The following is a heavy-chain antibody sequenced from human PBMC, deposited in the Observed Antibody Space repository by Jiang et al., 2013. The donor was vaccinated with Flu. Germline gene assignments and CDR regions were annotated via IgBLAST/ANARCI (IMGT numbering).Heavy chain of an antibody. V-gene: IGHV1-46*01. CDR3: ARDYYDSSGPTGD. D-gene: IGHD3-22*01. J-gene: IGHJ4*02. CDR2: VNPSGGST. CDR1: GYTFTRYN. Sequence: SCKASGYTFTRYNMHWVRQAPGQGLEWMGIVNPSGGSTSYAQKFQGRVTMTRDTSTSTVYMELSSLRSEDTAVYYCARDYYDSSGPTGDWGQGTLVTVSS.